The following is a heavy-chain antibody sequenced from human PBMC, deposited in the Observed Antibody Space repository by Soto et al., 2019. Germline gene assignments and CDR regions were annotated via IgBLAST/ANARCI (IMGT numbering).Heavy chain of an antibody. Sequence: SETLSLTCIVSNGAISGFYWTWIRQPPGKILEWIGYIRYSGRTDYNPSLTSRATMSVDTSKNQFSLNLKSITAADTAVYYCVRVGVGIGNHFDSWGRGTLVTVSS. CDR3: VRVGVGIGNHFDS. J-gene: IGHJ4*02. CDR1: NGAISGFY. D-gene: IGHD1-26*01. V-gene: IGHV4-59*12. CDR2: IRYSGRT.